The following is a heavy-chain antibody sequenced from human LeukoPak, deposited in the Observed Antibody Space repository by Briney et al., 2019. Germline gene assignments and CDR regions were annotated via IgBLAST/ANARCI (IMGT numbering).Heavy chain of an antibody. D-gene: IGHD1-26*01. V-gene: IGHV3-66*01. CDR3: AKGKGINGSYFPFDY. J-gene: IGHJ4*02. CDR1: GFSVSYYF. Sequence: GGSLRLSCAASGFSVSYYFMNWVRQAPGRGPEWVSVLYAAGATYYGDSVKGRFTVSRDISRNTLYLEMSSLTAEDTAEYYCAKGKGINGSYFPFDYWGQGTLVTVSS. CDR2: LYAAGAT.